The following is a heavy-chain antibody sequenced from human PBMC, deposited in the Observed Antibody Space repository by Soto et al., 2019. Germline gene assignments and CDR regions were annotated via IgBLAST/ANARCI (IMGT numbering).Heavy chain of an antibody. CDR2: MNEDGSKE. Sequence: GGSLRLSCAASGFTFTSFWMAWFRQAPGKGLEWVTNMNEDGSKEYYVDSVKGRFTTSRDNGKNSLYLHMNNLKAEDTGVYYCVRDATRGGDFDYWGQGTLVTVSS. CDR3: VRDATRGGDFDY. D-gene: IGHD3-16*01. J-gene: IGHJ4*02. V-gene: IGHV3-7*01. CDR1: GFTFTSFW.